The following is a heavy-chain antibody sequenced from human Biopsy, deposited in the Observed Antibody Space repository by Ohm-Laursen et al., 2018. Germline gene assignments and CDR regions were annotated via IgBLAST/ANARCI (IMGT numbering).Heavy chain of an antibody. CDR2: ISYDGSGE. CDR3: ARDGKRWDYSTYFSWHFDL. CDR1: GFTFTSYA. D-gene: IGHD4-11*01. V-gene: IGHV3-30*03. Sequence: SLRLSCAASGFTFTSYAMHWVRQAPGKGLEWVAVISYDGSGEYYADSLQGRFIISRDNPKNAVDLQMNSLRAEDTAVYFCARDGKRWDYSTYFSWHFDLWGRGTLVTVSS. J-gene: IGHJ2*01.